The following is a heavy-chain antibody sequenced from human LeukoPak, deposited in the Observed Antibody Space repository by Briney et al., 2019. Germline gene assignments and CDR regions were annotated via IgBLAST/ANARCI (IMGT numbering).Heavy chain of an antibody. V-gene: IGHV3-7*03. Sequence: GGSLRLSCAASGFTFSSYWMSWVRQAPGKGLEWVANIEQDGSEKYYVDSVKGRFTISRDNAKNSLYLQMNSLRAEDTAVYYCARASDTAVDYYYYYYGMDVWGQGTTVTVSS. CDR3: ARASDTAVDYYYYYYGMDV. CDR2: IEQDGSEK. D-gene: IGHD5-18*01. CDR1: GFTFSSYW. J-gene: IGHJ6*02.